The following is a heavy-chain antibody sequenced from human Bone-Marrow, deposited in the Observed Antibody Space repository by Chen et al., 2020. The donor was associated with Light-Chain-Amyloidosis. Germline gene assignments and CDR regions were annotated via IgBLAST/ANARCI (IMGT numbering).Heavy chain of an antibody. D-gene: IGHD5-12*01. J-gene: IGHJ4*02. CDR3: ARRRDGYNFDY. CDR1: GYTFPNYW. Sequence: EVQLEQSGPEVKKPGESLKISCKGSGYTFPNYWIGWVRQMPGKGLEWMGVIYPDDSDARYRPSFEGQVTISADKSLTTAYLQWGSLKASDTAMYYCARRRDGYNFDYWGQGTLVTVSS. V-gene: IGHV5-51*01. CDR2: IYPDDSDA.